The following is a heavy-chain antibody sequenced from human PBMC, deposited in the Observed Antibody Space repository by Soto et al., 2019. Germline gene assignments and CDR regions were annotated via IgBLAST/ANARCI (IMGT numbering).Heavy chain of an antibody. CDR1: GYSFTSYW. Sequence: PGESLKISCKGSGYSFTSYWIGWVRQMPGKGLEWMGIIYPGDSDTRYSPSFQGQVTISADKSISTAYLQWSSLKASDTAMYYCARVPTLYYCSSTSCPPVDAFDIWGQGTMVTVSS. D-gene: IGHD2-2*01. CDR3: ARVPTLYYCSSTSCPPVDAFDI. CDR2: IYPGDSDT. V-gene: IGHV5-51*01. J-gene: IGHJ3*02.